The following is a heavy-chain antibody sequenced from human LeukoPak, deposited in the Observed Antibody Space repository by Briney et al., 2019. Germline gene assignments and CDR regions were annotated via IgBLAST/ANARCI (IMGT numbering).Heavy chain of an antibody. CDR1: GGSISSYY. CDR3: ARASGEGCHFDY. V-gene: IGHV4-59*12. Sequence: PSETLSLTCTVSGGSISSYYWSWIRQPPGKGLEWIGYIYYSGSTNYNPSLKSRVTISVDTSKNQFSLKLSSVTAADTAVYFCARASGEGCHFDYWGQGTLVTVSS. J-gene: IGHJ4*02. D-gene: IGHD4-17*01. CDR2: IYYSGST.